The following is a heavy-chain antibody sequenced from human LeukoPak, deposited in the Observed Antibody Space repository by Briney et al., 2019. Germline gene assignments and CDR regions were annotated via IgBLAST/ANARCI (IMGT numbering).Heavy chain of an antibody. CDR2: IKTKTEGETI. CDR3: RYGDYSDY. V-gene: IGHV3-15*01. D-gene: IGHD4-17*01. CDR1: GFPFSYAW. J-gene: IGHJ4*02. Sequence: PGGSLRLSCAASGFPFSYAWMSWVRQAPGKGLEWVGLIKTKTEGETIDYAAPVKGRFTISRDDSKNMVYLQMNSLKSEDTAVYYCRYGDYSDYWGQGTLVSVS.